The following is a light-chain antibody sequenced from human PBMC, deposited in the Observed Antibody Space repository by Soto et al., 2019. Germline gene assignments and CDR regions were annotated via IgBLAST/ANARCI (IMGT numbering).Light chain of an antibody. CDR1: SSDVGGYNY. CDR3: CSYAGSYTLYV. J-gene: IGLJ1*01. V-gene: IGLV2-11*02. CDR2: EVT. Sequence: QSDLTQPASVSGSPGQSITISCTGISSDVGGYNYVSSYQDHPGKAPKLIIHEVTNRPSGVPDRISGSKSGNTASLTISGRYADDDADYYCCSYAGSYTLYVFGTGTKVAV.